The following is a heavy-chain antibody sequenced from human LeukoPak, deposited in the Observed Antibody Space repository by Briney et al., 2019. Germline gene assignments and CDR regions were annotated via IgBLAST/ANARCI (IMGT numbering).Heavy chain of an antibody. CDR3: VTDGAVTAD. Sequence: GGSLRLSCAASGFTFSSYWMSWVRQAPGKGLEWVANIKQDGSEKYYVDSVKGRFTISRDNAKNTLYLQMNSLRAEDTALYYCVTDGAVTADWGQGTLVTVSS. J-gene: IGHJ4*02. V-gene: IGHV3-7*01. CDR2: IKQDGSEK. D-gene: IGHD2-21*02. CDR1: GFTFSSYW.